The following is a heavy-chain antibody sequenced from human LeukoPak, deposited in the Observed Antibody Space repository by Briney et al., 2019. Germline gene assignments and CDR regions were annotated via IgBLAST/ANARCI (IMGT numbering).Heavy chain of an antibody. Sequence: SGGSLRLSCAASGFTVSSNYMSWVRLAPGKGLEWVSVIYSGGSTYYADSVKGRFTISRDNSKNTLYLQMNSLRAEDTAVYYCARVPVFPYYYYYMDVWGKGTTVTVSS. CDR3: ARVPVFPYYYYYMDV. J-gene: IGHJ6*03. CDR2: IYSGGST. CDR1: GFTVSSNY. V-gene: IGHV3-66*02. D-gene: IGHD2-21*01.